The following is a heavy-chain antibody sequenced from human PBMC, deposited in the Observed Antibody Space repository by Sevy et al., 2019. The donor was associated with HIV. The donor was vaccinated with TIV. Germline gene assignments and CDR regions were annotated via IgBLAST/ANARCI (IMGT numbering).Heavy chain of an antibody. J-gene: IGHJ3*02. CDR2: LYGSGGVT. D-gene: IGHD3-22*01. Sequence: GGSLRLSCAASGFTFSSYAMNWVRQAPGKGLEWVSTLYGSGGVTYYADSVKGGFTISRDKTKNTLYLQMNSLRVEDTAVYYCAGGRYDSSGSFDAFDIWGQGTMVTVSS. V-gene: IGHV3-23*01. CDR3: AGGRYDSSGSFDAFDI. CDR1: GFTFSSYA.